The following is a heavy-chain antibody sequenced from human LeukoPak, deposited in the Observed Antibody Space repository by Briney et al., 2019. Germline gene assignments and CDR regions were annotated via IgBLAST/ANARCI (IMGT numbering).Heavy chain of an antibody. CDR1: GLTFSSHD. CDR2: IGTLADT. Sequence: GGSLRLSCAASGLTFSSHDMHWVCQVTGKGLEWVSAIGTLADTFYSDSVKGRFTISRENAKNSLYLQMNSLRAGDTAVYYCATGRSRGWSYAFDIWGRGTMVTVSS. CDR3: ATGRSRGWSYAFDI. V-gene: IGHV3-13*01. D-gene: IGHD6-19*01. J-gene: IGHJ3*02.